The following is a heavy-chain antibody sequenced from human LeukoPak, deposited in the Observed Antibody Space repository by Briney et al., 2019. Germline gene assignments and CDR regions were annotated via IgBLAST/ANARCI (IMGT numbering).Heavy chain of an antibody. D-gene: IGHD1-26*01. V-gene: IGHV3-33*01. Sequence: GSLRLSCAASSFTFSNYGMYWVRQPPGKGLEWVAVIGHDGNYIYYGDSVKGRFTISRDNSKNTLYLQMNSLRAEDTAVYFCARDRGSHYLDYWGQGTLVTVSS. CDR2: IGHDGNYI. J-gene: IGHJ4*02. CDR3: ARDRGSHYLDY. CDR1: SFTFSNYG.